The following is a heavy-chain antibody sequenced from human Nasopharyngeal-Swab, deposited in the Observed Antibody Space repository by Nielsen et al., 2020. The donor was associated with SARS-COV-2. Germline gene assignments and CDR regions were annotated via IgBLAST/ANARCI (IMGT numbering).Heavy chain of an antibody. CDR3: ASGRISTVTKRGTWFDP. CDR2: INPNSGGT. CDR1: GYTFTGYY. V-gene: IGHV1-2*02. Sequence: ASVKVSCKASGYTFTGYYMHWVRQAPGQGLEWMGWINPNSGGTNYAQKFQGRATMTRDTSISTAYMELSRLRSDDTAVYYCASGRISTVTKRGTWFDPWGQGTLVTVSS. J-gene: IGHJ5*02. D-gene: IGHD4-17*01.